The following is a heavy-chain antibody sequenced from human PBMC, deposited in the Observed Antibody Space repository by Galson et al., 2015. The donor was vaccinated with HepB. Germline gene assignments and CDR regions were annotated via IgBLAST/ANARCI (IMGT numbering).Heavy chain of an antibody. CDR1: GYTFTGYY. Sequence: SVKVSCRASGYTFTGYYMHWVRQAPGQGLEWMGWINPNSSGTNYAQKFQGRVTMTRDTSISTAYMELSRLRSDDTAVYYCARADYVWGSYRYNPLDYWGQGTLVTVSS. J-gene: IGHJ4*02. D-gene: IGHD3-16*02. V-gene: IGHV1-2*02. CDR2: INPNSSGT. CDR3: ARADYVWGSYRYNPLDY.